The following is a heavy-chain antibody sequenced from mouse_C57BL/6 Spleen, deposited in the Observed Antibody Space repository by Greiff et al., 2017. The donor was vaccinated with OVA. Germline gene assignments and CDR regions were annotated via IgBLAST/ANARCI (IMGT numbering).Heavy chain of an antibody. CDR3: ARKGYDYDAFAY. D-gene: IGHD2-4*01. Sequence: QVQLQQSGPGLVQPSQCLSLSCTASGFSFTSYGVHWVRQTPGKGLEWLGVIWSGGSTDYNAAFISSLSISKDKSKSQVFFKMNSLQADDTAKYYCARKGYDYDAFAYWGKGTLVTVSA. CDR2: IWSGGST. CDR1: GFSFTSYG. J-gene: IGHJ3*01. V-gene: IGHV2-2*01.